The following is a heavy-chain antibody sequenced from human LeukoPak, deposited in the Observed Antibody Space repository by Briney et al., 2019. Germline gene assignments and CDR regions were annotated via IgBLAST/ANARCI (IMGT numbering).Heavy chain of an antibody. CDR1: GYTFTSYD. D-gene: IGHD3-9*01. V-gene: IGHV1-8*01. J-gene: IGHJ4*02. CDR3: ARGGYDILTGYHNFDY. CDR2: MNPNSGNT. Sequence: ASVKVSCKASGYTFTSYDINWVRQAPGQGLEWMGWMNPNSGNTGYAQKFQGRVTMTRNTSISTAYMELSSLRSEDTAVYYCARGGYDILTGYHNFDYWGQGTLVTVSS.